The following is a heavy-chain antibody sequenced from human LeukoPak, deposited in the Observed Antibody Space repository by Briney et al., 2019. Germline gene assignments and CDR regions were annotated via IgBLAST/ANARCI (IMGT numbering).Heavy chain of an antibody. Sequence: PSETLSLTCAVYGGSFSGYYWSWIRQPPGKGLEWIGEINHSGSTNYNPSLKSRVTISVDTSKNQFPLKLSSVTAADTAVYYCARIEARDGYNYRDYWGQGTLVTVSS. V-gene: IGHV4-34*01. CDR1: GGSFSGYY. D-gene: IGHD5-24*01. CDR3: ARIEARDGYNYRDY. J-gene: IGHJ4*02. CDR2: INHSGST.